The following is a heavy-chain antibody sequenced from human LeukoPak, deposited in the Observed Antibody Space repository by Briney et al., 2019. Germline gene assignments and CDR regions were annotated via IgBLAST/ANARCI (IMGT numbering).Heavy chain of an antibody. J-gene: IGHJ4*02. CDR3: FGITVPDVPY. V-gene: IGHV3-30*02. CDR1: GLPFSHSG. Sequence: PGGSLRLSCAASGLPFSHSGMHWVRQAPGKGLEWVAFIRYDGSNKYYADSVKGRFTISRDNSKNALYLQMNSLRGEDTAVYYCFGITVPDVPYWGQGTRVTVSS. D-gene: IGHD6-19*01. CDR2: IRYDGSNK.